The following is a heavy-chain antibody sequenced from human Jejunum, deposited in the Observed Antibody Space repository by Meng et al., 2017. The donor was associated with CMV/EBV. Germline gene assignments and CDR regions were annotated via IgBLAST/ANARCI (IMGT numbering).Heavy chain of an antibody. Sequence: GRNFNRYGMHWVRQAPGKGLEWVATISYDGSKTNYRESVRGRFAILRDNSKKTLVLQLNSLRTDDTAVYYCAAEYQLLNAPYYEYWGQGTLVTVSS. J-gene: IGHJ4*02. CDR1: GRNFNRYG. CDR2: ISYDGSKT. V-gene: IGHV3-30*10. CDR3: AAEYQLLNAPYYEY. D-gene: IGHD2-2*01.